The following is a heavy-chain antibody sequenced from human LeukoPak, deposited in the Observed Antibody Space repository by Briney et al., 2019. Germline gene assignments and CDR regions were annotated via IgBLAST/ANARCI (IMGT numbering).Heavy chain of an antibody. CDR1: GFTFSSYG. Sequence: GGSLRLSCAASGFTFSSYGMHWVRQAPGKGLEWVAFIRYDGSNKYYADSVKGRFTISRDNSKNTLYLQKNSLRAEDTAVYYCAKDLVDTAMVNPYYFDYWGQGTLVTVSS. D-gene: IGHD5-18*01. J-gene: IGHJ4*02. CDR3: AKDLVDTAMVNPYYFDY. V-gene: IGHV3-30*02. CDR2: IRYDGSNK.